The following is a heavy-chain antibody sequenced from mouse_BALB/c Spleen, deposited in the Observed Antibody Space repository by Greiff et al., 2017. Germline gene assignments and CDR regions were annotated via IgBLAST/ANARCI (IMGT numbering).Heavy chain of an antibody. CDR2: LWSGGST. V-gene: IGHV2-2*02. CDR3: ARNDYYGSSFDY. CDR1: GFSLTSYG. D-gene: IGHD1-1*01. Sequence: VKLMESGPGLVQPSQSLSITCTVSGFSLTSYGVHWVRQPPGKGLEWLGVLWSGGSTDYNAAFISRLSISKDNSKSQVFFKMNSLQANDTAIYYCARNDYYGSSFDYWGQGTTLTVSS. J-gene: IGHJ2*01.